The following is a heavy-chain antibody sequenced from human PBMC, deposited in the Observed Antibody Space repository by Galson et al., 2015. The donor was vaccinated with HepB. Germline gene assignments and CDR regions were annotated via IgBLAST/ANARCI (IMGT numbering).Heavy chain of an antibody. V-gene: IGHV1-24*01. Sequence: SVKVSCKVSGYTLTELSMHWVRQAPGKGLEWMGGFDPEDGETIYAQKFQGRVTMTEDTSTDTAYMELSSLRSEDTAVYYCATYCSSTSCSSAFDYWGQGTLVTVSS. CDR3: ATYCSSTSCSSAFDY. CDR1: GYTLTELS. CDR2: FDPEDGET. D-gene: IGHD2-2*01. J-gene: IGHJ4*02.